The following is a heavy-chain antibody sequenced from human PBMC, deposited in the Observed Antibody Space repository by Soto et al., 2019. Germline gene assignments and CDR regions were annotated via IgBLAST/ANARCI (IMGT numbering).Heavy chain of an antibody. CDR3: ASYCSGGSCPYYYYGMDV. V-gene: IGHV4-31*03. Sequence: SETLSLTCTVPGGSISSGGYYWSWIRQHPGKGLEWIGYIYYSGSTYYNPSLKSRVTISVDTSKNQFSLKLSSVTAADTAVYYCASYCSGGSCPYYYYGMDVWGQGTTVTVSS. J-gene: IGHJ6*02. CDR1: GGSISSGGYY. CDR2: IYYSGST. D-gene: IGHD2-15*01.